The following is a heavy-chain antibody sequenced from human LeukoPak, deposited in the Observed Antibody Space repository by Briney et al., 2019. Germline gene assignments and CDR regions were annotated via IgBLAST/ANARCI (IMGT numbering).Heavy chain of an antibody. V-gene: IGHV3-23*01. CDR1: GFTFSSYA. CDR2: ISGSGGST. J-gene: IGHJ4*02. Sequence: AGGSLRLSCAASGFTFSSYAMSWVRQAPGKGLEWVSAISGSGGSTYYADSVKGRFTISRDNSKNTLYLQMNSLRAEDTAVYYCATDSSSWYYFDYWGQGTLVTVSS. CDR3: ATDSSSWYYFDY. D-gene: IGHD6-13*01.